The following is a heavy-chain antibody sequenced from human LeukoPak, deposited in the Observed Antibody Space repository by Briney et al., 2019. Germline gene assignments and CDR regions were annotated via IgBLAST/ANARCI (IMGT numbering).Heavy chain of an antibody. J-gene: IGHJ4*02. V-gene: IGHV3-30*02. Sequence: GGSLRLSCAASGFTFSSYGMHWVRQAPGKGLEWVAFIRYDGSNKYYADSVKGRFTISRDNSKNTLYLQMNSLRAEDTAVYYCAIDTYYYDSSGYSHYFDYWGQGTLVTVSS. CDR3: AIDTYYYDSSGYSHYFDY. CDR2: IRYDGSNK. D-gene: IGHD3-22*01. CDR1: GFTFSSYG.